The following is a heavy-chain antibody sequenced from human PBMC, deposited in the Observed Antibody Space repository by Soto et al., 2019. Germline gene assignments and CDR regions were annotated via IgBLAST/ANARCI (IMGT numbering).Heavy chain of an antibody. Sequence: ASVKVSCKASGYTFTSYAMHWVRQAPGQRLEWMGWINAGNGNTKYSQKFQGRVTITRDTSASTAYMELSSLRSEDTAVYYCARPDFWSGYYIDYWGQGTLVTVSS. J-gene: IGHJ4*02. D-gene: IGHD3-3*01. V-gene: IGHV1-3*01. CDR3: ARPDFWSGYYIDY. CDR2: INAGNGNT. CDR1: GYTFTSYA.